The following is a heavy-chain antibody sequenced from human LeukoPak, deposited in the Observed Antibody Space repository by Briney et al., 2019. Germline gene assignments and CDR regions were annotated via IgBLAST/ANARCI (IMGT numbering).Heavy chain of an antibody. J-gene: IGHJ5*02. CDR1: GFIFDNYA. D-gene: IGHD3/OR15-3a*01. CDR2: IIGSSERT. Sequence: GGSLKLSCVASGFIFDNYAMTWVRQAPGQGLEWVSGIIGSSERTYYAHSVKGSFTISRDNSTNTLFLQLNSLRADDTAVYFCAKRDYAPPTDFYPLFDPWGQGALVTVSS. V-gene: IGHV3-23*01. CDR3: AKRDYAPPTDFYPLFDP.